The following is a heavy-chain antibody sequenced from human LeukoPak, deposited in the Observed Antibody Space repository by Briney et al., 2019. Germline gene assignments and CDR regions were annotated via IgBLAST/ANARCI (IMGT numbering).Heavy chain of an antibody. CDR2: INPNSGGT. Sequence: GASVKVSCKVSGYTLTELSMHWVRQAPGQGLEWMGWINPNSGGTNYAQKFQGRVTMTRDTSISTAYMELSRLRSDDTAVYYCARNGVADNWFDPWGQGTLVTVSS. CDR3: ARNGVADNWFDP. CDR1: GYTLTELS. V-gene: IGHV1-2*02. D-gene: IGHD3-3*01. J-gene: IGHJ5*02.